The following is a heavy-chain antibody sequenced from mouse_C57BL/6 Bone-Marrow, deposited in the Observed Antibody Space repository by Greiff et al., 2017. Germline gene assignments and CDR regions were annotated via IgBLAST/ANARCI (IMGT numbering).Heavy chain of an antibody. CDR1: GFTFSSYA. V-gene: IGHV5-9-1*02. Sequence: EVQLVESGEGLVKPGGSLKLSCAASGFTFSSYAMSWVRQTPEKRLEWVAYISSGGDYIYYADTVKGRFTISRDNARNTLYLQMSRLKSEDTAMYYCTNYGNYDVMDYWGQGTSVTVSS. J-gene: IGHJ4*01. CDR2: ISSGGDYI. CDR3: TNYGNYDVMDY. D-gene: IGHD2-1*01.